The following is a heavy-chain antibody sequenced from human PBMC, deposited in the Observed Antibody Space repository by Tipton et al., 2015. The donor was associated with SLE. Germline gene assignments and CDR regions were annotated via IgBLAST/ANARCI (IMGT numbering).Heavy chain of an antibody. V-gene: IGHV4-39*07. CDR2: LSYSGGT. CDR3: ARLAHYNSNWYLGV. J-gene: IGHJ4*02. Sequence: TLSLTCTVSDGSLSNSVYYWGWIRQPPGKGLEWIGSLSYSGGTYYNPSLKRRVTISVDTSKTHFSLNLSSVTAADTAVYYCARLAHYNSNWYLGVWGQGSLVTVSS. CDR1: DGSLSNSVYY. D-gene: IGHD3-22*01.